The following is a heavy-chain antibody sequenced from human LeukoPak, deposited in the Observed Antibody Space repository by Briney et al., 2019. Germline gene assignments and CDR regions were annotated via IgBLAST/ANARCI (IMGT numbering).Heavy chain of an antibody. V-gene: IGHV3-21*01. CDR1: GFTFSNAW. Sequence: GGSLRLSCAASGFTFSNAWMSWVRQAPGKGLEWVSSISSSSSYIYYADSVKGRFTISRDNAKNSLYLQMNSLRAEDTAVYYCARDARAEDYYDSSGYEGLCDYWGQGTLVTVSS. CDR3: ARDARAEDYYDSSGYEGLCDY. CDR2: ISSSSSYI. D-gene: IGHD3-22*01. J-gene: IGHJ4*02.